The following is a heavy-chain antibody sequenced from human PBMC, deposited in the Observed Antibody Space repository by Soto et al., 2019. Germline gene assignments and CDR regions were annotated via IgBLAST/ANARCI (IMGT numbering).Heavy chain of an antibody. D-gene: IGHD2-2*02. Sequence: EVQLLESGGGLVQPGMSLRLSCAASGFTFSSYAMTWVRQAPGKGLQWVSDISGSGGSTYYADSVKGRFTISRDNSKDTRYLQMNSLRADDTAVYYCATYGRYCSSTNCYIDYWGQGTLVTVSS. J-gene: IGHJ4*02. V-gene: IGHV3-23*01. CDR2: ISGSGGST. CDR1: GFTFSSYA. CDR3: ATYGRYCSSTNCYIDY.